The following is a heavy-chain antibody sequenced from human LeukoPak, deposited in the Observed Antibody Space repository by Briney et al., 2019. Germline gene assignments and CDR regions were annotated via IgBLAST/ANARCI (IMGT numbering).Heavy chain of an antibody. CDR3: TRPVETGTNDY. J-gene: IGHJ4*02. Sequence: GGSLRLSCAASGFTFSSYWMSWVRQAPGKGLEWVANIKQDGSEKYYVDSVKGRFTISRDNAKNSLYLQMNSLRAEDTAVYYCTRPVETGTNDYWGQGTLVTVSA. V-gene: IGHV3-7*01. CDR2: IKQDGSEK. CDR1: GFTFSSYW. D-gene: IGHD1-7*01.